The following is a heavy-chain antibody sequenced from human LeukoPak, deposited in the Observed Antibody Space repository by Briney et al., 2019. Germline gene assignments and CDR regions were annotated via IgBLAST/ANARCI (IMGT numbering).Heavy chain of an antibody. V-gene: IGHV1-46*01. CDR1: GYTFTIYS. CDR3: ARDPKSQLLLDY. Sequence: ASVKVSCKASGYTFTIYSMRWVRQAPGQGLEWMGIINPSGGSTSYVQKFQGRVTMTRDTSTSTVYMELSSLTSGDTAVYYCARDPKSQLLLDYWGQGTLVTVSS. J-gene: IGHJ4*02. D-gene: IGHD2-2*01. CDR2: INPSGGST.